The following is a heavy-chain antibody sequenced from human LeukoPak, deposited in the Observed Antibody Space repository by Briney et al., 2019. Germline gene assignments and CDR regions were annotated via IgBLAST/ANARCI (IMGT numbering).Heavy chain of an antibody. CDR3: AISHRKTYYYDSSGYCYF. V-gene: IGHV3-21*01. J-gene: IGHJ4*02. CDR2: ISSNSSYI. CDR1: GFTFSSYS. Sequence: PGGSLRLSCAASGFTFSSYSMNWVRQAPGKGLEWVSSISSNSSYIYYADSVKGQFTISRDKAKNSVYLQMNSLRAEDTAVYYCAISHRKTYYYDSSGYCYFWGQGPLVTVSS. D-gene: IGHD3-22*01.